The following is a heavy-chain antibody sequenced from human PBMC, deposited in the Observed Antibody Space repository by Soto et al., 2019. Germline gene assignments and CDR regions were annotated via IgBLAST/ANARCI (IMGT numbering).Heavy chain of an antibody. CDR1: GFTFSGYW. D-gene: IGHD3-10*01. CDR3: TRTPIVRGVVRAFDF. CDR2: IKEDGTEE. Sequence: PGGSLRLSCLASGFTFSGYWMNWVRQTPGKGLEWVANIKEDGTEENYLDSVKGRFIISRDNAKNSLYLQMNSLRAEDTGLYSCTRTPIVRGVVRAFDFWGQGTLVTV. J-gene: IGHJ3*01. V-gene: IGHV3-7*04.